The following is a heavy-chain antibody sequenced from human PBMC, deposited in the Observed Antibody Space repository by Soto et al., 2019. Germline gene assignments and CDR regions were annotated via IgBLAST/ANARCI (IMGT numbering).Heavy chain of an antibody. Sequence: QVQLQESGPGLVKPSEILSVTCTVSGGSISSYYWSWIRQPPGKGLEWIGYIYYSGSSNYNPSLKSRVTISVDTSKNQFSLKLSSVTAADTAVYYCASAANWFDPWGQGTLVTVSS. D-gene: IGHD6-13*01. CDR2: IYYSGSS. J-gene: IGHJ5*02. CDR1: GGSISSYY. CDR3: ASAANWFDP. V-gene: IGHV4-59*01.